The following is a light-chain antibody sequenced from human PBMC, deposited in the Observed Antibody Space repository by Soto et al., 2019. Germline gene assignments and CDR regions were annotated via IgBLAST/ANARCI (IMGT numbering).Light chain of an antibody. V-gene: IGKV1-5*01. Sequence: DIQMTQSPSTLSGHAGDRVTITCRASQTISSWLAWYQQKPGKAPKLLIYDASSLESGVPSRFSGSGSGTEFTLTISSLQPDDFATYYCQQYNSYPWTFGQGTKVDI. CDR3: QQYNSYPWT. J-gene: IGKJ1*01. CDR2: DAS. CDR1: QTISSW.